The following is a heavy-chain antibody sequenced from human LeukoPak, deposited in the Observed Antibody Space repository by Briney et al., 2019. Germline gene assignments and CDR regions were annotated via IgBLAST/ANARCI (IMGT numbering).Heavy chain of an antibody. D-gene: IGHD2-21*01. CDR2: IDSNAGNT. J-gene: IGHJ3*01. Sequence: GGSLRLSCAASGFTFSAYSMHWVRQAPGKELEYVSAIDSNAGNTFYAESVKGRCTISRDNSRNTQFLEMGSLTTDDMAVYYCARVGDNNAFDLWGQGTMVTVSS. CDR3: ARVGDNNAFDL. CDR1: GFTFSAYS. V-gene: IGHV3-64*02.